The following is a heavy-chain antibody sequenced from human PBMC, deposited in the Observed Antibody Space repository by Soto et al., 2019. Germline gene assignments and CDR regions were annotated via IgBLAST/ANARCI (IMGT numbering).Heavy chain of an antibody. CDR3: AKDPRFYGMDV. CDR2: FYFTGST. J-gene: IGHJ6*02. Sequence: QVRLQESGPGLVKPSETLSLTCTVSGASVSSDSYSWAWIRQPPGKGLEWIGCFYFTGSTKTNPSLQSRVSISVDESKNQMSLKLNSMTAADTAVYYCAKDPRFYGMDVWGQGTTVTVSS. CDR1: GASVSSDSYS. V-gene: IGHV4-61*01.